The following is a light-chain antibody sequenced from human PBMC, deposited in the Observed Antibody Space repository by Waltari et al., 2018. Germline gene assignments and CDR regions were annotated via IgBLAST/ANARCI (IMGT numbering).Light chain of an antibody. CDR2: DAS. V-gene: IGKV3-20*01. Sequence: DIVLTQSPGTLSLSPGERATLSCRASQSVGRSLVWYQQKPGQAPRLLIYDASTRATGIPDRFSGSGSGTDFSLTISRLEPEDFAVYFCQNYVRLPATFDQGP. J-gene: IGKJ1*01. CDR1: QSVGRS. CDR3: QNYVRLPAT.